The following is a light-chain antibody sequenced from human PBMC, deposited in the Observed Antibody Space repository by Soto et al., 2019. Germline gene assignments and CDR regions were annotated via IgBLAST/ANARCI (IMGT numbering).Light chain of an antibody. V-gene: IGKV3-20*01. CDR1: QSVSSSY. CDR3: QQYGSSPGTVT. Sequence: EIALTPSPGTLSLSPGERATLSCRASQSVSSSYLAWNQQKPGQAPRLLIYGASSRAAVIPDRFSGSGSGTDFTLTISRLEPEDFAVYFCQQYGSSPGTVTFVQGTRLEIK. J-gene: IGKJ5*01. CDR2: GAS.